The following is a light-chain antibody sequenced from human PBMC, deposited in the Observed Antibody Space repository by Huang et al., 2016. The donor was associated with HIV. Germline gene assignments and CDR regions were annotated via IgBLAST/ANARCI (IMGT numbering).Light chain of an antibody. CDR2: AAS. V-gene: IGKV1-39*01. CDR1: HTIISY. J-gene: IGKJ3*01. Sequence: DIQMTQSPSSLSASVGDRVTITCRASHTIISYLNWYQQKPGEAPKFLIYAASTLQSGVPSRFSGSGSGTDVTLTINSLQPEDFATYFCQQTYMTPPTFGPGTKVDV. CDR3: QQTYMTPPT.